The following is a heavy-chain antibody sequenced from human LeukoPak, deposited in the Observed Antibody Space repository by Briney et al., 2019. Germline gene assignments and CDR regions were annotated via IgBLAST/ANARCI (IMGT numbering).Heavy chain of an antibody. J-gene: IGHJ6*03. D-gene: IGHD6-19*01. V-gene: IGHV4-34*01. CDR1: GGSFSGYY. CDR2: INHSGST. Sequence: SETLSLTCAVYGGSFSGYYWSWIRQPPGKGLEWVGEINHSGSTNYNPSLKSRVTTSVDTSKNQFSLKLSSVTAADTAVYYCAREGYSSGWTLTYYYYYMDVWGKGTTVTVSS. CDR3: AREGYSSGWTLTYYYYYMDV.